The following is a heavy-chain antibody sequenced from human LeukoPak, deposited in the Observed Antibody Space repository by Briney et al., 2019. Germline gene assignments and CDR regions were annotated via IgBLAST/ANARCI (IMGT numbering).Heavy chain of an antibody. Sequence: GASVKVSCKASGGTFSSYAISWVREAPGQWLEWMGGIIPIFGTANYAQKFQGRVTITTDESTSTAYMELSSLRSEDTAVYYCASSDAVTHDYSNQRTDYWGQGTLVTVSS. J-gene: IGHJ4*02. CDR2: IIPIFGTA. D-gene: IGHD4-11*01. CDR1: GGTFSSYA. CDR3: ASSDAVTHDYSNQRTDY. V-gene: IGHV1-69*05.